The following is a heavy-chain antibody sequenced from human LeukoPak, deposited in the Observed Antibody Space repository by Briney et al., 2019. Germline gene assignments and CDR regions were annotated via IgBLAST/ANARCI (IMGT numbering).Heavy chain of an antibody. D-gene: IGHD6-19*01. CDR1: GYTFTSYD. Sequence: ASVKVSCKASGYTFTSYDINWVRQATGQGLEWMGWMNPNSGNTGYAQKFQGRVTMTRNTSISTAYMELSSLRSEDTAVYYCARTHSAVAAYYYYYYMDVWGKGTTVTISS. J-gene: IGHJ6*03. CDR2: MNPNSGNT. CDR3: ARTHSAVAAYYYYYYMDV. V-gene: IGHV1-8*01.